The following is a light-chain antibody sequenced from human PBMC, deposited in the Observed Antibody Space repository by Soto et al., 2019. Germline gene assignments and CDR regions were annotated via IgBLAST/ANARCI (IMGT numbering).Light chain of an antibody. J-gene: IGKJ5*01. V-gene: IGKV3-15*01. CDR3: QQYNNWPPIT. CDR2: GAS. Sequence: ETVLTQSPGTLSLSPGERATLSCKASQSVGSNLAWYQQKPGQAPRLLIYGASTRATGIPARFSGSGSGTEFTLTISSLHSEDFAVYYCQQYNNWPPITFRQGTRLEIK. CDR1: QSVGSN.